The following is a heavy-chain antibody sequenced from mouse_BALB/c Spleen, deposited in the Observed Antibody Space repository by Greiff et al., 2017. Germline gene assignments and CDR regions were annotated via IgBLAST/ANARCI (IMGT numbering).Heavy chain of an antibody. CDR2: IHYSGST. CDR1: GYSITSGYS. V-gene: IGHV3-1*02. CDR3: AREGLSYWYVDV. Sequence: EVQVVESGPDLVKPSQSLSLTCTVTGYSITSGYSWPWIRQFPGNKLEWMGSIHYSGSTNYNPSLKSRISITRDTSKNQFFLQLNSVTTEDTATYYCAREGLSYWYVDVWGAGTTVTVSS. J-gene: IGHJ1*01. D-gene: IGHD2-4*01.